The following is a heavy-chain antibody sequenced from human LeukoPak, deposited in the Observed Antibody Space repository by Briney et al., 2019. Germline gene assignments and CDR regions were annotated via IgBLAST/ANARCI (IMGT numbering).Heavy chain of an antibody. V-gene: IGHV4-59*12. CDR3: ARETRSGWYEGDY. CDR2: IYYSGST. Sequence: PSETLSLTCTVSGSSISSYSWSWIRQPPGKGLEWIGYIYYSGSTNYNPSLKSRVTISVDTSKNQFSLKLSSVTAADTAVYYCARETRSGWYEGDYWGQGTLVTVSS. CDR1: GSSISSYS. J-gene: IGHJ4*02. D-gene: IGHD6-19*01.